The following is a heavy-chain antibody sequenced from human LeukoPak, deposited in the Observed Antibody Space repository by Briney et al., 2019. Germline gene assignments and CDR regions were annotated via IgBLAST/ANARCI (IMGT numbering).Heavy chain of an antibody. CDR1: GFIFSDYY. J-gene: IGHJ4*02. D-gene: IGHD6-25*01. CDR3: ARGSAASLRHFDY. CDR2: ISSGRGINK. Sequence: GGSLRLSCAASGFIFSDYYMSWMRQAAGKGLEWVSYISSGRGINKGCADSLKGRCTISRYNAQNSVYLQMNRLAVEDTAVYYCARGSAASLRHFDYWGQGILVPVSS. V-gene: IGHV3-11*01.